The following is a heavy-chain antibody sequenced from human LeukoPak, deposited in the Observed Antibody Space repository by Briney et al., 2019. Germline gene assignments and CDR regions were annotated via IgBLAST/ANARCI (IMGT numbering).Heavy chain of an antibody. V-gene: IGHV4-39*07. Sequence: SENLSLTCTVSGGSISSSSYYWGWIRQPPGKGREWIGNIYHDGTSNYSPSLKSRVTISVDTSKRQVSLKLTSVTAADTAVYYCARGRVDFWSGYGGFDYWGQGTLVTVSS. CDR1: GGSISSSSYY. J-gene: IGHJ4*02. CDR2: IYHDGTS. CDR3: ARGRVDFWSGYGGFDY. D-gene: IGHD3-3*01.